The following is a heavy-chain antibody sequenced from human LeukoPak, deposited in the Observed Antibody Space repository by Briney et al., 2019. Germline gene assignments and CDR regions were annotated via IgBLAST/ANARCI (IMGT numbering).Heavy chain of an antibody. CDR3: AMTGYYGDAFDI. J-gene: IGHJ3*02. Sequence: SETLSLTCTVSGGFISSSSYYWGWIRQPPGKGLEWIGSIYYSGSTYYNPSLKSRVTISVDTSKNQFSLKLSSVTAADTAVYYCAMTGYYGDAFDIWGQGTMVTVSS. CDR2: IYYSGST. D-gene: IGHD3-9*01. CDR1: GGFISSSSYY. V-gene: IGHV4-39*01.